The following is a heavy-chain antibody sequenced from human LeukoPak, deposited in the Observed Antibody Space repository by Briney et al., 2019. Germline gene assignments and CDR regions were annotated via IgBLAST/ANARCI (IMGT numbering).Heavy chain of an antibody. V-gene: IGHV4-59*11. D-gene: IGHD3-3*01. J-gene: IGHJ5*02. CDR3: ARFKAYYDFWSGPLNWFDP. Sequence: SETLSLTCTVSGGSISSHYWSWIRQPPGKGLEWIGYIYYSGSTNYNPSLKSRVTISVDTSKNQFSLKLSSVTAADTAVYYCARFKAYYDFWSGPLNWFDPWGQGTLVTVSS. CDR2: IYYSGST. CDR1: GGSISSHY.